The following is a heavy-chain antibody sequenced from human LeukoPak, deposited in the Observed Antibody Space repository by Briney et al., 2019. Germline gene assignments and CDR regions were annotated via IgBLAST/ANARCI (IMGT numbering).Heavy chain of an antibody. CDR2: IIPIFGTS. CDR3: ARDDGRYFDRLGHDAFDI. CDR1: GGTFSTYA. Sequence: ASVTVSCKASGGTFSTYAISWVRQAPGQGLEWMGGIIPIFGTSNYAQNFQGRVTITADESTSTAYMELSSLRSEDTAVYYCARDDGRYFDRLGHDAFDIWGQGTLVTVSS. V-gene: IGHV1-69*13. D-gene: IGHD3-9*01. J-gene: IGHJ3*02.